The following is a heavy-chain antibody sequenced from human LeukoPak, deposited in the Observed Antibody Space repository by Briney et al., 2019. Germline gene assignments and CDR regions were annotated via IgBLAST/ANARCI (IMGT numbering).Heavy chain of an antibody. V-gene: IGHV3-64*01. CDR3: ARIRSTPVGLDY. CDR1: GFIFSDYA. J-gene: IGHJ4*02. Sequence: GGSLRLSCAASGFIFSDYAMHWVRQAPGKGLEYVSAIGSNGLSTNYASSVKGRFTISRDNSKNTLYLQMGSLRAEDTAVYYCARIRSTPVGLDYWGQGTLVTVSS. CDR2: IGSNGLST. D-gene: IGHD1-26*01.